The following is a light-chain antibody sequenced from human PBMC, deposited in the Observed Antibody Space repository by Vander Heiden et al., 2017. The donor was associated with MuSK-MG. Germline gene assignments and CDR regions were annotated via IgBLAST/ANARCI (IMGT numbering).Light chain of an antibody. CDR2: QDN. CDR3: QAWDSSTYV. CDR1: ELGDKY. V-gene: IGLV3-1*01. Sequence: SYELTQAPSVSVSPGQTASITCSGDELGDKYACWYQQKPGQSPVLVIYQDNKRPSGIPERFSGSNSGNTATLTISGTQAMDEADYYCQAWDSSTYVFGTGTKVTVL. J-gene: IGLJ1*01.